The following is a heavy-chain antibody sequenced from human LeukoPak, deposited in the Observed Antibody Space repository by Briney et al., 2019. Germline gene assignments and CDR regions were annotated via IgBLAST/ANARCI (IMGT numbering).Heavy chain of an antibody. CDR3: ARGPGMYSGNDYDFDY. V-gene: IGHV3-30-3*01. Sequence: GGSLRLSCAASGFTFRSYAMHCVRQAPGNGLEWVALIAYDGSNKYYADSVKGRFSISRDNSKNTLYLQINSLRPEDTAVYYCARGPGMYSGNDYDFDYWGQGTLVTVSS. J-gene: IGHJ4*02. CDR1: GFTFRSYA. D-gene: IGHD5-12*01. CDR2: IAYDGSNK.